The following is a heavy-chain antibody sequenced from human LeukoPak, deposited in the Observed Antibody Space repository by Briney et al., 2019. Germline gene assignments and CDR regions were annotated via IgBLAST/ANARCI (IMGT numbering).Heavy chain of an antibody. Sequence: ASVKVPCKASGYTFTSYDINWVRQATGQGLEWMGWMNPNSGNTGYAQKFQGRVTMTRNTSISTAYMELSSLRSEDTAVYYCARSPVGHNACFDPWGQGTLVTVSS. J-gene: IGHJ5*02. D-gene: IGHD1-26*01. V-gene: IGHV1-8*01. CDR3: ARSPVGHNACFDP. CDR1: GYTFTSYD. CDR2: MNPNSGNT.